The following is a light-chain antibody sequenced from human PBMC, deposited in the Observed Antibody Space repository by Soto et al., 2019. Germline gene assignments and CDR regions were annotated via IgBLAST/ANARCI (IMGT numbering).Light chain of an antibody. CDR2: AAS. CDR1: QSISSH. V-gene: IGKV1-39*01. Sequence: DIQMTQSPSSLSASVGDRVTITCRASQSISSHVNWYQQKPGKAPKLLIYAASSFASRAPSRFSGSASVTDYTITISSQHPEDFATYYCQERYNPPLTFGQENKLEIK. J-gene: IGKJ2*01. CDR3: QERYNPPLT.